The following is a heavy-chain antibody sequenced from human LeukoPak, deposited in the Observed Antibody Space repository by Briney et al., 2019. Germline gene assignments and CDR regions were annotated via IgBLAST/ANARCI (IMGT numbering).Heavy chain of an antibody. CDR1: GYSFNTYY. CDR3: SRHVVTLVRGVNNRKEDWFDP. CDR2: INTDSGGT. Sequence: ASVKVSCKASGYSFNTYYMNWVRQAPGQGLEWLGWINTDSGGTNYAQKFLGRVTMTRDKANSTAYLELSGLRSDDTAVYYCSRHVVTLVRGVNNRKEDWFDPWGQGTLVSVSS. V-gene: IGHV1-2*02. J-gene: IGHJ5*02. D-gene: IGHD3-10*01.